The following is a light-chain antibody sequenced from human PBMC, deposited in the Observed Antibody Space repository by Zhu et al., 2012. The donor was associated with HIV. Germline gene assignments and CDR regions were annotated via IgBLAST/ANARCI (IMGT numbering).Light chain of an antibody. Sequence: DIQMTQSPSTLSASVGDRVTITCRASQSINNWLAWYQQKPGKAPKLLIYKVSKLESGVPSRFSGSGSGTEFTLTISSLQPEDFGTYYCQQFNTYPLTFGGGTKVEIK. CDR3: QQFNTYPLT. CDR1: QSINNW. J-gene: IGKJ4*01. V-gene: IGKV1-5*03. CDR2: KVS.